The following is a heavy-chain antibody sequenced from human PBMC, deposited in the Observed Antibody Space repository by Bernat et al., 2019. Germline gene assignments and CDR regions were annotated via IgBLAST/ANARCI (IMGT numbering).Heavy chain of an antibody. J-gene: IGHJ4*02. V-gene: IGHV3-74*01. CDR2: INSDASIT. D-gene: IGHD4-17*01. CDR3: STYGNGEFDY. CDR1: GFTFSTYW. Sequence: EVQLVESGGGLVQPGGSLRLSCAASGFTFSTYWMHLVRHAPGKGLVWVSRINSDASITSYADSVKGRFTISRDNAKNTLYLQMNSLRADDTAIYYCSTYGNGEFDYWGQGTLVTVSS.